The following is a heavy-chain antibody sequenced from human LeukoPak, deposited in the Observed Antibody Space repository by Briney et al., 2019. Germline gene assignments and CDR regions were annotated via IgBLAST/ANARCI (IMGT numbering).Heavy chain of an antibody. Sequence: GGSLRLSCAASRFXFSSYNINWVRQAPGKGLEWVSSISSTSTSINYADSVRGRFTISRDNAKNSLYLQMSSLRAEDTAVYYCARSLKVDPWGQGTLVTVSS. CDR2: ISSTSTSI. CDR1: RFXFSSYN. CDR3: ARSLKVDP. V-gene: IGHV3-21*01. J-gene: IGHJ5*02.